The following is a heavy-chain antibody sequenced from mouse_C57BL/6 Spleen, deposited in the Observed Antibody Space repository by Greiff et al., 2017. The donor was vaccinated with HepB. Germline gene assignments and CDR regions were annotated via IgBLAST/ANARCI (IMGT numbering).Heavy chain of an antibody. V-gene: IGHV1-64*01. CDR3: ARRWDVYWYFDV. CDR1: GYTFTSYW. D-gene: IGHD4-1*01. J-gene: IGHJ1*03. CDR2: IHPNSGST. Sequence: QVQLQQPGAELVKPGASVKLSCKASGYTFTSYWMHWVKQRPGQGLEWIGMIHPNSGSTNYNEKFKSKATLTVDKSSSTAYMQLSSLTSEDAAVYYCARRWDVYWYFDVWGTGTTVTVSS.